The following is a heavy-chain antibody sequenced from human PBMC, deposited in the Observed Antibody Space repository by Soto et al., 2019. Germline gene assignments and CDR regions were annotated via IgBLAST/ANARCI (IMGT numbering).Heavy chain of an antibody. CDR2: ISTTSTYI. V-gene: IGHV3-21*01. CDR3: TRDYVMDV. CDR1: VFTFSGDS. J-gene: IGHJ6*02. Sequence: PGESLRLSCAASVFTFSGDSMNWVRQAPGKGLEWVSSISTTSTYIYYADSVKGRFTISRDNANNSLHLQMNSLRAEDTAVYYCTRDYVMDVWGQGTTVTVSS.